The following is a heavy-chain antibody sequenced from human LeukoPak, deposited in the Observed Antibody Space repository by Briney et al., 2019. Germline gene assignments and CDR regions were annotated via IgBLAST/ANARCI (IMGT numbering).Heavy chain of an antibody. CDR2: IKQDGSKR. V-gene: IGHV3-7*04. Sequence: GGSLRLSCAVSGFIFSNYAMSWVRQAPGKGLEWVANIKQDGSKRSYVDSVKGRFTTSRDNAKNSLYLQMNSLRAEDTAIYYCTRVGYIDEGIDYWGQGTLVTVSS. J-gene: IGHJ4*02. D-gene: IGHD5-24*01. CDR3: TRVGYIDEGIDY. CDR1: GFIFSNYA.